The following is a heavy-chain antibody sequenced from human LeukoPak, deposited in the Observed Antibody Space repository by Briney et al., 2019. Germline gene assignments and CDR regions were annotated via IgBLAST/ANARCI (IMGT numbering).Heavy chain of an antibody. CDR1: GFTFSTYA. CDR3: AKDKGAVTGTFDY. D-gene: IGHD1-14*01. V-gene: IGHV3-23*01. Sequence: GGSLRLSCAAPGFTFSTYAMSWVRQAPGKGLEWVSGLTGGGGGTSYADSVKRRFTISRDNSKNTLYLQMNSLRAEDTAVYYCAKDKGAVTGTFDYWGQGTLVTVSS. CDR2: LTGGGGGT. J-gene: IGHJ4*02.